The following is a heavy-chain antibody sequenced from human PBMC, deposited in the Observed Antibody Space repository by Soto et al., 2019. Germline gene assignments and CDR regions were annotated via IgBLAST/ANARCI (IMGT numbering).Heavy chain of an antibody. CDR2: INPILSMS. J-gene: IGHJ4*02. D-gene: IGHD3-10*01. CDR3: ASSYGSGYRAFDY. V-gene: IGHV1-69*02. Sequence: QVQLVHSGAEVKKPGSSVRVSCKASGDTFTFYSINWLRQAPGLGLEWMGRINPILSMSTYAQRFQGRVTMTAHKSTRTAYMELSSLRSEDTAMYYCASSYGSGYRAFDYWGQGGLVTVSS. CDR1: GDTFTFYS.